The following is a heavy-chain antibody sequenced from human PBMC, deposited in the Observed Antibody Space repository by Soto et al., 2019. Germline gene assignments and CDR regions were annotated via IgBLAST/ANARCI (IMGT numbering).Heavy chain of an antibody. Sequence: ASVKVSCKASGYTFSGYYIHWVRQAPGQGLEWMGWINPNSGDTNYAQKFQGRVTMTRGTSITTAYMELSRLRSDDTAVYYCARDMTRTVVPYFDFWGQGTLVTVSS. J-gene: IGHJ4*02. CDR3: ARDMTRTVVPYFDF. CDR1: GYTFSGYY. D-gene: IGHD1-7*01. CDR2: INPNSGDT. V-gene: IGHV1-2*02.